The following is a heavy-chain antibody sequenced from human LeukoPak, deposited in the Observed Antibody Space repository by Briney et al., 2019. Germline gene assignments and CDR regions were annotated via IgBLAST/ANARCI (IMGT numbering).Heavy chain of an antibody. CDR2: INHSGST. J-gene: IGHJ5*02. CDR3: ARVVSWFDP. V-gene: IGHV4-34*01. Sequence: SETLSLTCAVYGGSFSGYYWSWIRQPPGKGLEWIGEINHSGSTNYNPSLKSRVTISVDTSKNQFSLKLSSVTAADTAVYYCARVVSWFDPWGQGTLVTVSS. D-gene: IGHD1-26*01. CDR1: GGSFSGYY.